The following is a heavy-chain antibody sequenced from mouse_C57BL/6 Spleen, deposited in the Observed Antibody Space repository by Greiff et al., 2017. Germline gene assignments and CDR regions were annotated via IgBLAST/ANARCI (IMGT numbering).Heavy chain of an antibody. CDR2: IDPSDSYT. Sequence: QVQLQQSGAELVMPGASVKLSCKASGYTFTSYWMHWVKQRPGQGLEWIGEIDPSDSYTNYNQKFKGKSTLTVDKSSSTAYMQRSSLTSEDSAVYYCARRLSSTTVGAGDFDYWGQGTTLTVSS. D-gene: IGHD1-1*01. V-gene: IGHV1-69*01. CDR1: GYTFTSYW. CDR3: ARRLSSTTVGAGDFDY. J-gene: IGHJ2*01.